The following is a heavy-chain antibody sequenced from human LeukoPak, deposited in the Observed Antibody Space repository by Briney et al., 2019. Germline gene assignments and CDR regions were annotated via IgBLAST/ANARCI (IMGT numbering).Heavy chain of an antibody. CDR2: ISGSGGST. CDR3: AKAQYYDILTTYFDY. J-gene: IGHJ4*02. Sequence: EGSLRLSCAASGFTFSSYAMSWVRQAPGKGLEWVSAISGSGGSTYYADSVKGRFTISRDNSKNTLYLQMNSLRAEDTAVYYCAKAQYYDILTTYFDYWGQGTLVTVSS. D-gene: IGHD3-9*01. V-gene: IGHV3-23*01. CDR1: GFTFSSYA.